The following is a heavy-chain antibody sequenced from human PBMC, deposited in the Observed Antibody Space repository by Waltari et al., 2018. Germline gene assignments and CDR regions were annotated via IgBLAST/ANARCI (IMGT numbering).Heavy chain of an antibody. CDR2: ISYDGSNK. J-gene: IGHJ6*02. CDR3: CGGEQLVLYYYGMDV. V-gene: IGHV3-30*01. D-gene: IGHD6-6*01. Sequence: QVQLVESGGGVVQPGRSLRLSCAASGFTFSSYAMHWVRQAPGKGLEWVAVISYDGSNKYYADSVKGRFTISRDNSKNTLYLQMNSLRAEDTAVYYCCGGEQLVLYYYGMDVWGQGTTVTVSS. CDR1: GFTFSSYA.